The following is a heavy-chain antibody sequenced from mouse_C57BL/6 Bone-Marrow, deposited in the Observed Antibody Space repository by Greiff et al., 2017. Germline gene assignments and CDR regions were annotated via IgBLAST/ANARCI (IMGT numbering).Heavy chain of an antibody. CDR3: ARWLLYFDY. Sequence: EVQLQQSGPELVKPGASVKISCKASGYTFTDYYMNWVKQSHGKSLEWIGDINPNNGGTSYNQKFKGKATLTVDKSSSTAYMELRSLTSEDSAVYYGARWLLYFDYWGQGTTLTVSS. D-gene: IGHD2-3*01. CDR1: GYTFTDYY. J-gene: IGHJ2*01. V-gene: IGHV1-26*01. CDR2: INPNNGGT.